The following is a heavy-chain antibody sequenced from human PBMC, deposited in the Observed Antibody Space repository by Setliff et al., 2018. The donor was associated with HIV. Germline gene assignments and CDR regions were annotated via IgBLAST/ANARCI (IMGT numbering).Heavy chain of an antibody. J-gene: IGHJ4*02. CDR3: SRGTYYNGGHLPLDS. CDR1: GGAFNDYY. V-gene: IGHV4-34*01. Sequence: KASETLSLTCAVYGGAFNDYYWNWIRQPPGEGLQWIGEINHSGNINYNPSLRSRVTMPVYTSKKQLSLNVTSVTAEDTAVYYCSRGTYYNGGHLPLDSWGQEALVTVSS. D-gene: IGHD2-21*01. CDR2: INHSGNI.